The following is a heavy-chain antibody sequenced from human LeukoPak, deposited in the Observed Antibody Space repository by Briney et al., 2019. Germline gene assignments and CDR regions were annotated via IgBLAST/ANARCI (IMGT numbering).Heavy chain of an antibody. Sequence: GGSLRLSCAASGFTFSSYAMSWVRQAPGKGLEWVSAISGSGGSTYYADSVKGRFTISRDNSKNTLYLQMNSLRAEDTAVYYCAKDPSYYYGSGSLTFDYWGQGTLVTVSS. D-gene: IGHD3-10*01. CDR1: GFTFSSYA. J-gene: IGHJ4*02. CDR2: ISGSGGST. CDR3: AKDPSYYYGSGSLTFDY. V-gene: IGHV3-23*01.